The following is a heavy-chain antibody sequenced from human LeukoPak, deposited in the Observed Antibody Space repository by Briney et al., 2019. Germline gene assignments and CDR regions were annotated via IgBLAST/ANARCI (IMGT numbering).Heavy chain of an antibody. Sequence: GGSLRLSCAASGFTVSSNYMSWVRQAPGKGLEWVAVISYDGSNKYYADSVKGRFTISRDNSKNTLYLQMNSLRAEDTAVYYCARAHDYGDYVTHFDYWGQGTLVTVSS. CDR1: GFTVSSNY. CDR3: ARAHDYGDYVTHFDY. J-gene: IGHJ4*02. CDR2: ISYDGSNK. V-gene: IGHV3-30*03. D-gene: IGHD4-17*01.